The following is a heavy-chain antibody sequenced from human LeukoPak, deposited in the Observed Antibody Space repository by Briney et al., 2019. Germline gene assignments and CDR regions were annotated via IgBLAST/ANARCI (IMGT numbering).Heavy chain of an antibody. Sequence: SGTLSLTCAVSGGSISSSNWWSWVRQPPGKGLEWIGYIYYSGSTNYNPPLKSRITISVDTSKNQFSLRLSSVTAADTAVYYCARAHRDGYNHASYLDYWGQGTLVTVSS. V-gene: IGHV4-4*02. CDR2: IYYSGST. D-gene: IGHD5-24*01. J-gene: IGHJ4*02. CDR1: GGSISSSNW. CDR3: ARAHRDGYNHASYLDY.